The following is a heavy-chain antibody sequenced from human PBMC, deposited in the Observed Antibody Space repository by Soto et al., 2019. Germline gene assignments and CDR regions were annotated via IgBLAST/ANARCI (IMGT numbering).Heavy chain of an antibody. J-gene: IGHJ6*02. CDR1: GGTFSGYA. Sequence: SVKVSCKASGGTFSGYAISWVRQAPGQGLEWMGGIIPIFGTASYAQKFQGRVTITADESTSTAYMELSSLRSEDTAVYYCARDSSGSYGRDYYYGMDVWGQGTTVTVSS. V-gene: IGHV1-69*13. D-gene: IGHD1-26*01. CDR3: ARDSSGSYGRDYYYGMDV. CDR2: IIPIFGTA.